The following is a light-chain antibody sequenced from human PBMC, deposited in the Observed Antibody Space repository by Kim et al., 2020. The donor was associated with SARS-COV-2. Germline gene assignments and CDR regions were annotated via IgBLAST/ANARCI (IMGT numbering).Light chain of an antibody. V-gene: IGLV3-21*04. Sequence: SYELTQPPSVSVAPGKTASITCGGNNIGSKSVHWYQQKPGQAPVLVIYYDSDRPSGIPERFSGSNSANTATLTISSVEAGDEADYYCQEWDSSSAHRVFGGGTQLTVL. CDR1: NIGSKS. CDR3: QEWDSSSAHRV. J-gene: IGLJ3*02. CDR2: YDS.